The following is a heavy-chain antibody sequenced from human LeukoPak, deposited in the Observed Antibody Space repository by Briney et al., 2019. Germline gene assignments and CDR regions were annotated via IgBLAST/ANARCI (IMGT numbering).Heavy chain of an antibody. J-gene: IGHJ3*02. D-gene: IGHD1-1*01. CDR3: ARVLLERPGIDSFDI. V-gene: IGHV3-48*01. CDR2: ISSSWSTI. CDR1: GFTFSGYS. Sequence: GGSLRLSCAASGFTFSGYSMEWVRQAPGKGLEWVSHISSSWSTIYYADSVKGRFTISRDNAKNSLYLQMNSLRAEDTAVYYCARVLLERPGIDSFDIWGQGTTVTVSS.